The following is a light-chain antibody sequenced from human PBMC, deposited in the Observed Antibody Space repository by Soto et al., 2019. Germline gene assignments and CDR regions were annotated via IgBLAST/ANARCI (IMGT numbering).Light chain of an antibody. V-gene: IGKV3-20*01. J-gene: IGKJ1*01. Sequence: EIVLTQSPGILSLSPGERATLSCRASESVSSNYLAWYQQKPGQAPRLLLYGASTRATGVPDRFTCSGSGTDFTLTISRLEPEDFAVYYCQQYGSSPWTFGQGTKVDIK. CDR2: GAS. CDR3: QQYGSSPWT. CDR1: ESVSSNY.